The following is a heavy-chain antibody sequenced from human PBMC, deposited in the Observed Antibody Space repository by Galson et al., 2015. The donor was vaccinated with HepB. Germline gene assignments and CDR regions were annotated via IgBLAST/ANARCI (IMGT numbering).Heavy chain of an antibody. Sequence: SLRLSCASSGFTFSNHWMSWVRQAPGKRPEWVANLNQYGSDMYYVDSVKGRFTISRDNAKNSLYLQMNSLRAEDTAVYFCARENDRSGCYPTDCWGQGTLVTVSS. CDR3: ARENDRSGCYPTDC. CDR1: GFTFSNHW. J-gene: IGHJ4*02. D-gene: IGHD3-22*01. CDR2: LNQYGSDM. V-gene: IGHV3-7*03.